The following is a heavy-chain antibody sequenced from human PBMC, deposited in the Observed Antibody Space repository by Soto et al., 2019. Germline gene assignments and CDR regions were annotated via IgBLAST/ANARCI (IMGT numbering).Heavy chain of an antibody. V-gene: IGHV3-23*01. D-gene: IGHD5-18*01. J-gene: IGHJ5*01. CDR1: GFIFRSYA. CDR3: AKAGVGGFRGWDTFNWFDS. CDR2: ISGSGDST. Sequence: EVQLLESGGGLVQPGGSLRLSCAASGFIFRSYAMNWVRQAPGKGLERVSGISGSGDSTYYADVVKGRFTISRDNSKNTLFLQMNSLRDDDGAVYYCAKAGVGGFRGWDTFNWFDSWGQGILVTVSS.